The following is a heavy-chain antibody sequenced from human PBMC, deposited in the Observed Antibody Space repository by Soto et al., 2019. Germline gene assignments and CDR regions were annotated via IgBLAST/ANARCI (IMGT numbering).Heavy chain of an antibody. J-gene: IGHJ1*01. CDR2: ISSSSSYI. V-gene: IGHV3-21*01. CDR3: ARGYSSGWYSVEYFQH. Sequence: GGSLRLSCAASGFTFSSYSMNWVRQAPGKGLEWVSSISSSSSYIYHADSVKGRFTISRDNAKNSLYLQMNSLRAEDTAVYYCARGYSSGWYSVEYFQHWGQGTLVTVSS. CDR1: GFTFSSYS. D-gene: IGHD6-19*01.